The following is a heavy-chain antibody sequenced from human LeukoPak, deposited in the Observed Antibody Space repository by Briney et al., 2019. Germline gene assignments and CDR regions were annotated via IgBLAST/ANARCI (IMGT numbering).Heavy chain of an antibody. CDR1: GFIFSSYW. CDR3: ARDHHYYGLHV. Sequence: GGSLRLSCAASGFIFSSYWMSWVRQAPGKGLEWVANIKQVGSEKYYVDSVKGRFTISRDNAKNTLYLQMNSLSAEDTAVYYCARDHHYYGLHVWGQGTT. CDR2: IKQVGSEK. J-gene: IGHJ6*02. V-gene: IGHV3-7*05.